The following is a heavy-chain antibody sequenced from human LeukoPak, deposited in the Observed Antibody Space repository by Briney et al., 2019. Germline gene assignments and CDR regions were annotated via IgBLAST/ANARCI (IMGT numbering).Heavy chain of an antibody. CDR3: ARQAPDGWFDP. V-gene: IGHV4-59*08. Sequence: NASETLSLTCTASGASISTYYWSWIRQPPGKGLEYIGYIYYSGITNYNPSLKSRVTMSVDTSKNQFSLKLSSVTAADTAVYYCARQAPDGWFDPWGQGTLVTVSS. J-gene: IGHJ5*02. CDR2: IYYSGIT. D-gene: IGHD1-14*01. CDR1: GASISTYY.